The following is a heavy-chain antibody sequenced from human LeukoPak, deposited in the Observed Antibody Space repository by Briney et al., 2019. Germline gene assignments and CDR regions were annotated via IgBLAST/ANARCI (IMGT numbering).Heavy chain of an antibody. CDR3: ARSTECSGGSCYSANWFDP. J-gene: IGHJ5*02. V-gene: IGHV4-39*01. CDR2: IYYSGST. CDR1: GGSISSSSYY. Sequence: SETLSLTCTVSGGSISSSSYYWGWIRQPPGKGLEWIGSIYYSGSTYYNPSLKSRVTISVDTSKNQFSLKLSSVTAADTAVYYCARSTECSGGSCYSANWFDPWGQGTLVTVSS. D-gene: IGHD2-15*01.